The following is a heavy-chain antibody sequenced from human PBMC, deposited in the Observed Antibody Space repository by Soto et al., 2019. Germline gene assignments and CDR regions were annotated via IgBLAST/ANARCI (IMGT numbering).Heavy chain of an antibody. D-gene: IGHD2-2*01. CDR1: GFTFSNAW. Sequence: GGSLSLSCAASGFTFSNAWMSWVRQAPGKGLEWVGRIKSKTDGGTTDYAAPVKGRFTISRDDSKNTLYLQMNSLKTEDTAVYYCHIIVVVPAANYYFDYWGQGTLVTVSS. J-gene: IGHJ4*02. CDR2: IKSKTDGGTT. CDR3: HIIVVVPAANYYFDY. V-gene: IGHV3-15*01.